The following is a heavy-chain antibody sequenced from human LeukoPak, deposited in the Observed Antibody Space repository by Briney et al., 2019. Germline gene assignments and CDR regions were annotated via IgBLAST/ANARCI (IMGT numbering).Heavy chain of an antibody. D-gene: IGHD1-7*01. Sequence: GGSLRLSCAASGFTFDDYAMHWVRQAPGKGLEWVSSISWDSGHSVHADAVQGRLTISRDNAKNSLYLQMNNLRPEDTALYYCIKDLRLDLHLDTFEIWGQGTMVTVSS. J-gene: IGHJ3*02. CDR2: ISWDSGHS. CDR1: GFTFDDYA. V-gene: IGHV3-9*01. CDR3: IKDLRLDLHLDTFEI.